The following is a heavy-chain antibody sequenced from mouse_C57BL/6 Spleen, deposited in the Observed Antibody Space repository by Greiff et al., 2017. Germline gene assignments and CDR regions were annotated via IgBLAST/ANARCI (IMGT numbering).Heavy chain of an antibody. J-gene: IGHJ2*01. V-gene: IGHV1-15*01. D-gene: IGHD1-1*01. Sequence: VQLQQSGAELVRPGASVTLSCKASGYTFTDYAMHWVKQTPVHGLEWIGAIGPETGGTASNPKFKGKAILTVHKSSSTAYMELLSLTSEDSAVYYCTGGTVVENYWDGCGQGSTLTVAA. CDR2: IGPETGGT. CDR1: GYTFTDYA. CDR3: TGGTVVENYWDG.